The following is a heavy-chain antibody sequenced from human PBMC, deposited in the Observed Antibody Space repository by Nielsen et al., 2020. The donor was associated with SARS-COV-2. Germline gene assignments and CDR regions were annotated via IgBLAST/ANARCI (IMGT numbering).Heavy chain of an antibody. CDR3: ATAPLPTSSGGRRSFDY. CDR2: FDPEDGET. D-gene: IGHD6-19*01. J-gene: IGHJ4*02. Sequence: ASVKVSCKASGYTFINYGISWVRQAPGKGLEWMGGFDPEDGETIYAQKFQGRVTMTEDTSTDTAYMELSSLRSEDTAVYYCATAPLPTSSGGRRSFDYWGQGTLVTVSS. V-gene: IGHV1-24*01. CDR1: GYTFINYG.